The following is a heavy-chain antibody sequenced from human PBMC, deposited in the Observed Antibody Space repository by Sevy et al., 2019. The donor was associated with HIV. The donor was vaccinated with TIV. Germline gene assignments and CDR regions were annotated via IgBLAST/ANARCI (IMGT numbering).Heavy chain of an antibody. J-gene: IGHJ4*02. V-gene: IGHV3-21*01. CDR1: GFTFSSYR. CDR3: ARAVLEISTWRSDY. CDR2: ISSNSAYI. D-gene: IGHD1-1*01. Sequence: GGSLRLSCAASGFTFSSYRMTWVRQAPGKGLEWVSCISSNSAYINYADSVKGRFTISRDNAKNILDLQMDSLRAEDTAVYYCARAVLEISTWRSDYWGQGTQVTVSS.